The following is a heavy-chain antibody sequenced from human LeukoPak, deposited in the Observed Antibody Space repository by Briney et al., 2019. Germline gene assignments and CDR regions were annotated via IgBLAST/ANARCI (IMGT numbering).Heavy chain of an antibody. CDR2: IKQDGSEK. D-gene: IGHD1-1*01. Sequence: RGSLRLSCAASGFTFSYYWMSWVRQAPGKGLEWVANIKQDGSEKYYVDSVKGRFTISRDNAKNSLYLQMNSLRAEDTAVYYCARYTGGGYFDYWGQGTLVTVSS. J-gene: IGHJ4*02. V-gene: IGHV3-7*04. CDR1: GFTFSYYW. CDR3: ARYTGGGYFDY.